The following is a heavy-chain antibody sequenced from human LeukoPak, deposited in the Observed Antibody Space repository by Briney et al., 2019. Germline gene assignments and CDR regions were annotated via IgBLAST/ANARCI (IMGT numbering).Heavy chain of an antibody. CDR2: INPSGGST. V-gene: IGHV1-46*01. D-gene: IGHD6-13*01. J-gene: IGHJ4*02. CDR3: ARDGTSSSWSYPPDY. Sequence: AASVKVSCKASGYTFTSYYMHWVRQAPGRGLEWMGIINPSGGSTSYAQKFQGRVTMTRDTSTSTVYMELSSLRSEDTAVYYCARDGTSSSWSYPPDYWGRGTLVTVSS. CDR1: GYTFTSYY.